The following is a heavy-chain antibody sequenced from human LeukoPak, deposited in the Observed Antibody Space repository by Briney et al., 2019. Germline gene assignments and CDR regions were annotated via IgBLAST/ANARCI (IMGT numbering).Heavy chain of an antibody. J-gene: IGHJ4*02. V-gene: IGHV4-39*07. CDR3: ARDVYFSDTSGYKDY. CDR1: GGSISTSSYY. D-gene: IGHD3-22*01. Sequence: SETLSLTCAVSGGSISTSSYYWGWIRQPPGKGLEWIGNIYYSGPTYYNPSLKSRVTISLDTSKNQFSLKLSSVTAADTAVYYRARDVYFSDTSGYKDYWGQGTLVTVSS. CDR2: IYYSGPT.